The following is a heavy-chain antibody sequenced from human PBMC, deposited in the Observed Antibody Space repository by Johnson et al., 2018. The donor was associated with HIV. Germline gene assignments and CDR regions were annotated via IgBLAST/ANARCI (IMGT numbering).Heavy chain of an antibody. CDR2: LNWIGGST. D-gene: IGHD6-13*01. CDR1: GFTFDDYG. CDR3: ARGDLAAAGNGAFEI. V-gene: IGHV3-20*04. J-gene: IGHJ3*02. Sequence: VQLVESGGGLVQPGGSLRLSCVASGFTFDDYGMSWVRQAPGKGLEWVSGLNWIGGSTGYAASVKGRFTISRDNAKNSLYLQMNSLRAEDTAVYYCARGDLAAAGNGAFEIWGQGTMVTVSS.